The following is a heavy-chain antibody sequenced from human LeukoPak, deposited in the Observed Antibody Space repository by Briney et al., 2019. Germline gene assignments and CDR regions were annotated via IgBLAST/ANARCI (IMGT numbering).Heavy chain of an antibody. J-gene: IGHJ6*03. CDR2: IYYSGST. V-gene: IGHV4-59*01. CDR1: GGSISSYY. CDR3: AGVRGLWYYYMDV. Sequence: SETLSLTCTVSGGSISSYYWSWIRQPPGKGLEWIGYIYYSGSTNYNPSLKSRVTISVDTSKNQFSLKLSSVTAADTAVYYCAGVRGLWYYYMDVWGKGTTVTVSS. D-gene: IGHD3-10*01.